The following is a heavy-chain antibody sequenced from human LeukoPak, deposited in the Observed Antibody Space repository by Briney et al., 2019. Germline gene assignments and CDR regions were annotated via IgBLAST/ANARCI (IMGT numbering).Heavy chain of an antibody. CDR3: AREVSRGRSGYQIDY. Sequence: SSETLSLTCTGSGGSISTYFWTWIRQPPGKGLEWIGYIDYSAYTKYNPSLKSRVTISVDTSKNQFSLSLSSLTAADTAVYYCAREVSRGRSGYQIDYWGPGSLVTVSS. D-gene: IGHD3-22*01. J-gene: IGHJ4*02. V-gene: IGHV4-59*01. CDR1: GGSISTYF. CDR2: IDYSAYT.